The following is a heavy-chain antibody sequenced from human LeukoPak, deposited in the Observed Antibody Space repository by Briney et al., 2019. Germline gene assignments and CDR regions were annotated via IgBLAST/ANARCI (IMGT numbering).Heavy chain of an antibody. V-gene: IGHV3-23*01. CDR3: ARDGIMITFGGVTRYYYGMDV. J-gene: IGHJ6*02. CDR2: ISGSGGST. CDR1: GFTVSSNF. D-gene: IGHD3-16*01. Sequence: GGSLRLSCAASGFTVSSNFMSWVRQAPGKGLEWVSAISGSGGSTYYADSVKGRFTISRDNSKNTLYLQMNSLRAEDTAVYYCARDGIMITFGGVTRYYYGMDVWGQGTTVTVSS.